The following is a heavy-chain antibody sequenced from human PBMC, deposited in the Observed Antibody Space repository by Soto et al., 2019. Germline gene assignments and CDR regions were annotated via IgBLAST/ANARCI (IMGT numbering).Heavy chain of an antibody. J-gene: IGHJ3*02. CDR3: AKNGIAVAGLDAFDI. CDR2: INGYTGNT. D-gene: IGHD6-19*01. Sequence: GASVKVSCKASGYTFTSYGFSWVRQAPGQGLEWMGWINGYTGNTHYAQKFQGRVTMTTDTSTSTAYMELWTLISDDTAVYYCAKNGIAVAGLDAFDIWGQGTMVTVSS. CDR1: GYTFTSYG. V-gene: IGHV1-18*01.